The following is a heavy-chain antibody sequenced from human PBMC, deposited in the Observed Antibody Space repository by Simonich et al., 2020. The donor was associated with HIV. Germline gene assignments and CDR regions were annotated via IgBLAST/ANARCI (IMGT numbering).Heavy chain of an antibody. V-gene: IGHV3-48*01. CDR2: ISSSSSTI. Sequence: EVQLVESGGGLVQPGGSLRLSCAASGFTFSSYSMNCVRQAPGKGLEWGSYISSSSSTIYYADSVKGRFTISRDNAKNSLYLQMNSLRAEDTAVYYCARDRHDSSGYSFGAFDIWGQGTMVTVSS. J-gene: IGHJ3*02. CDR1: GFTFSSYS. D-gene: IGHD3-22*01. CDR3: ARDRHDSSGYSFGAFDI.